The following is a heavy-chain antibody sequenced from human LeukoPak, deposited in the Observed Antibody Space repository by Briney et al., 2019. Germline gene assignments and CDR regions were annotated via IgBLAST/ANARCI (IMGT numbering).Heavy chain of an antibody. CDR1: GGSFSGYY. CDR3: VTYYFDSSGPKKNY. CDR2: INHSGST. Sequence: PSETLSHTCAVYGGSFSGYYWSWIRQPPGKGLEWIGEINHSGSTNYNPSLKSRVTISVDTSKKQFSLKLSSVTAADTAVYYCVTYYFDSSGPKKNYWGQGTLVTVSS. J-gene: IGHJ4*02. D-gene: IGHD3-22*01. V-gene: IGHV4-34*01.